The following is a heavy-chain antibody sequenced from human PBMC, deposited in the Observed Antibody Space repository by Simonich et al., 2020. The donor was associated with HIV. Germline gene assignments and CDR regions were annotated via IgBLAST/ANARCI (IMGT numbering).Heavy chain of an antibody. D-gene: IGHD2-2*01. J-gene: IGHJ4*02. Sequence: EVQLVVSGGGLVKPGGSLRLSCAASGFTFSSYSMNWVRQAPGKGLEWVSSISSSSSYIYYADSVKGRFTISRDNAKNSLYLQMNSLRAEDTAVYYCARDGRKGSSTSCSDYWGQGTLVTVSS. CDR2: ISSSSSYI. CDR1: GFTFSSYS. V-gene: IGHV3-21*01. CDR3: ARDGRKGSSTSCSDY.